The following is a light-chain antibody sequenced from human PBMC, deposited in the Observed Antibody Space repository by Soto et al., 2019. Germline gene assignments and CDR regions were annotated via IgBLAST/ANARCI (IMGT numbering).Light chain of an antibody. Sequence: EIVWTQSPGSLSLSQGQRATLSCRSRQSVSSNYLAWYQQKPGQAPRLLIYGASSRATGIPDRFSGSGSGTDFTLTISRLEPEDFAVYYCQQYGTSPITFGQGTRLEIK. CDR1: QSVSSNY. V-gene: IGKV3-20*01. CDR3: QQYGTSPIT. CDR2: GAS. J-gene: IGKJ5*01.